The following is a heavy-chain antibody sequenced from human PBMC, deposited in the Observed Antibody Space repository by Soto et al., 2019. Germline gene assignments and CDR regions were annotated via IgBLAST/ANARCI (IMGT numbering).Heavy chain of an antibody. CDR1: GGSFSGYY. CDR2: INHSGST. D-gene: IGHD6-19*01. Sequence: SETLSLTCAVYGGSFSGYYWSWIRQPPGKGLEWIGEINHSGSTNYNPSLKSRVTISVDTSKNQFSLKLSSVTAADTAVYYCAEYSSGWYSDYWGQGTLVTVSS. CDR3: AEYSSGWYSDY. J-gene: IGHJ4*02. V-gene: IGHV4-34*01.